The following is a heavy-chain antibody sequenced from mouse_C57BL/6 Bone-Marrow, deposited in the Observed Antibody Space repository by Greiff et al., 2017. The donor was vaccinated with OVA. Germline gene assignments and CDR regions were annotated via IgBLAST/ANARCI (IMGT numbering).Heavy chain of an antibody. Sequence: VQLQQSGPVLVKPGASVKMSCKASGYTFTDYYMNWVKQSHGKSLEWIGVINPYNGGTSYNQKFKGKATLTVDKSSSTAYMELNSLTSEDSAVYYCASPDGYFYAMDYWGQGTSDTVSS. V-gene: IGHV1-19*01. CDR1: GYTFTDYY. D-gene: IGHD2-3*01. CDR2: INPYNGGT. J-gene: IGHJ4*01. CDR3: ASPDGYFYAMDY.